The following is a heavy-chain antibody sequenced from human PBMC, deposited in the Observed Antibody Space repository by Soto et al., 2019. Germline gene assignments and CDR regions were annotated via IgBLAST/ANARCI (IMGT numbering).Heavy chain of an antibody. D-gene: IGHD5-12*01. CDR2: IYYSGST. Sequence: SETLSLTCTVSGGSISSYYWSWIRQPPGKGLEWIGYIYYSGSTNYNPSLKSRVTISVDTSKNQFSLKLSSVTAADTAVYYCARQMRGATISIHSYGMDFWGQGTTVTVAS. CDR1: GGSISSYY. V-gene: IGHV4-59*01. CDR3: ARQMRGATISIHSYGMDF. J-gene: IGHJ6*02.